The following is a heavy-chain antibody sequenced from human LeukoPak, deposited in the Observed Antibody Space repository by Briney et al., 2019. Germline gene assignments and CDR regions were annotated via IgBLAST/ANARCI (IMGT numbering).Heavy chain of an antibody. V-gene: IGHV4-34*01. CDR3: ARDFLTYGGWYANAYYYGMDV. Sequence: SETLSLTCAVYGGSFSGYYWSWIRQPPGKGLEWIGEINHSGSTNYNPSLKSRVTISVDTSKNQSSLKLSSVTAADTAVYYCARDFLTYGGWYANAYYYGMDVWGQGTTVTVSS. J-gene: IGHJ6*02. CDR2: INHSGST. D-gene: IGHD6-19*01. CDR1: GGSFSGYY.